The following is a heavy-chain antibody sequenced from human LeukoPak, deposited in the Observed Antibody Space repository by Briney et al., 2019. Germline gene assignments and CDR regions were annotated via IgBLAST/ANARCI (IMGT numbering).Heavy chain of an antibody. CDR3: ARGSYSRTYDY. V-gene: IGHV3-48*03. J-gene: IGHJ4*02. Sequence: PGGSLRLSCAASGXTFSGSEMNWVRQAPGKGQEWVSYISTTGSIIYYADSVKGRFTISRDNAKNSLSLQMNSLRAEDTAVYYCARGSYSRTYDYWGQGTLVTVSS. CDR1: GXTFSGSE. D-gene: IGHD1-26*01. CDR2: ISTTGSII.